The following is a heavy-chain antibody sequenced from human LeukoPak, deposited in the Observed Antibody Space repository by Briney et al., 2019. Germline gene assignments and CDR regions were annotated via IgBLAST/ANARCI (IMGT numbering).Heavy chain of an antibody. CDR3: ATSRVDTSLND. Sequence: PSETLSLTCTVSGVSIRSYYWSWIRQPPGKGLEWIGYVYYSGRTNYNPSLRSRVTISADTSKNQFSLKMTSVTAADTAVYYCATSRVDTSLNDWGQGTLVTVSS. D-gene: IGHD5-18*01. CDR2: VYYSGRT. J-gene: IGHJ4*02. V-gene: IGHV4-59*08. CDR1: GVSIRSYY.